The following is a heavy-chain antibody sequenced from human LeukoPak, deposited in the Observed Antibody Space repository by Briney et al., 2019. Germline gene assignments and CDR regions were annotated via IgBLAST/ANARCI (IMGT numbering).Heavy chain of an antibody. J-gene: IGHJ4*02. D-gene: IGHD4/OR15-4a*01. CDR3: ARGLYGGYVNY. CDR1: GVSVSSGSYY. Sequence: SETLSLTCTVSGVSVSSGSYYWSWIRQPPGKGLEWIGYIYYSGSTNYNPSLKSRVTISVDTSKNQFSLKLSSVTAADTAVYYCARGLYGGYVNYWGQGTLVTVSS. V-gene: IGHV4-61*01. CDR2: IYYSGST.